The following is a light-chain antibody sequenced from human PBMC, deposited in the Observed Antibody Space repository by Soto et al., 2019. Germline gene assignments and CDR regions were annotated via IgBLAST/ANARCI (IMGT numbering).Light chain of an antibody. V-gene: IGLV1-51*01. Sequence: QSVLTQPPSVSAAPGQRVSISCSGGSSNIGKNSVSWYQQLPATAPKLLIYDDHQRPSGLPDRFSASKSGTSATLDITGLQPADEADYYCATSDLTLGAGVLFGGGTKLTVL. CDR3: ATSDLTLGAGVL. CDR2: DDH. CDR1: SSNIGKNS. J-gene: IGLJ2*01.